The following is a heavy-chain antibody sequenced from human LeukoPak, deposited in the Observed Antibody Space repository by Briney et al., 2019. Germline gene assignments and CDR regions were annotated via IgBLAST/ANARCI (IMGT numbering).Heavy chain of an antibody. D-gene: IGHD2-21*01. CDR1: GFNFSDSR. CDR3: VRGDWYFES. V-gene: IGHV3-7*04. Sequence: GGSLRLSCATSGFNFSDSRMTWVRQAPGKGLQWVANINRDGTEKYFLDSIEGRFTISRDNRKKSLYLQMNSLRPQDTAVYFCVRGDWYFESWGQGTLVTVSS. CDR2: INRDGTEK. J-gene: IGHJ4*02.